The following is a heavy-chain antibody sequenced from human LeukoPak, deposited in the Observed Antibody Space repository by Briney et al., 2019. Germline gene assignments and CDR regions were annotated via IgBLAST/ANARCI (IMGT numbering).Heavy chain of an antibody. D-gene: IGHD1-26*01. J-gene: IGHJ6*03. V-gene: IGHV3-21*01. CDR2: ITSTSSYI. CDR1: GFTFSNYN. CDR3: ARDPYSGSYGDYYYYYMDV. Sequence: GGSLRLSCAASGFTFSNYNMNWVRQAPGKGVEWVSSITSTSSYIYYADSVKGRFTISRDNAENSLYLQMNSLRAEDTAVYYCARDPYSGSYGDYYYYYMDVWGKGTTVTISS.